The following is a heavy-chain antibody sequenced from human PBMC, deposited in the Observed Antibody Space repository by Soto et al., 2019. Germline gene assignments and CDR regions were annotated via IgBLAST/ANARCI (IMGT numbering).Heavy chain of an antibody. CDR1: GFTFSSYW. V-gene: IGHV3-7*03. D-gene: IGHD6-19*01. J-gene: IGHJ6*02. Sequence: PGGSLRLSCAASGFTFSSYWMSWVRQAPGKGLEWVANIKQDGSEKYYVDSVKGRFTISRDNAKNSLYLQMNSLRAEDTAVYYCAANSILGSGWLDYYGMDVWGQGTTVTVSS. CDR3: AANSILGSGWLDYYGMDV. CDR2: IKQDGSEK.